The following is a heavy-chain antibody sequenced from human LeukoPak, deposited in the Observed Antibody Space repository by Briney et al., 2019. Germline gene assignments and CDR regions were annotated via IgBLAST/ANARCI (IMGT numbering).Heavy chain of an antibody. CDR2: IIPIFGTA. CDR1: GDTFSSDA. CDR3: TVPAAEGYDY. V-gene: IGHV1-69*13. J-gene: IGHJ4*02. D-gene: IGHD2-2*01. Sequence: GASLKVSCKASGDTFSSDAISWGRQAPGQRREWMGGIIPIFGTANYAQKLQGRVTITADESTSTAYMELSSLRSEDTAVYYCTVPAAEGYDYWGQGTLVTVSS.